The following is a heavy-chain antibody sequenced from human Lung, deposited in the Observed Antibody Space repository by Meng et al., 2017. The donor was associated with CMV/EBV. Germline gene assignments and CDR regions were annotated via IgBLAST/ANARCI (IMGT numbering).Heavy chain of an antibody. V-gene: IGHV3-21*01. CDR3: ATRMGTGYTSD. CDR2: ISSSSRYI. CDR1: GFTFSGYS. D-gene: IGHD6-19*01. Sequence: GGSLRLXCAASGFTFSGYSMNWVRQAPGKGLEWVSMISSSSRYIYYADSVKGRFTISRDNAENSLYLQMNNLRADDTAVYYCATRMGTGYTSDWGQGTRVTVSS. J-gene: IGHJ4*02.